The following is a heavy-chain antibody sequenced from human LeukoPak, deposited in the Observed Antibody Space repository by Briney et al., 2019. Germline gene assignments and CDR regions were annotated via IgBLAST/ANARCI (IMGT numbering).Heavy chain of an antibody. J-gene: IGHJ4*02. Sequence: SETLSLTCTVSGGSISSNSYYWGWIRQPPGKGLEGIGNIYYNGGTYNNPSLKSRVTISVDTSKNQFSLKLTSVTATDTAVYYCAREVAGTPWIDYWGQGTLVTVSS. D-gene: IGHD6-19*01. V-gene: IGHV4-39*02. CDR1: GGSISSNSYY. CDR3: AREVAGTPWIDY. CDR2: IYYNGGT.